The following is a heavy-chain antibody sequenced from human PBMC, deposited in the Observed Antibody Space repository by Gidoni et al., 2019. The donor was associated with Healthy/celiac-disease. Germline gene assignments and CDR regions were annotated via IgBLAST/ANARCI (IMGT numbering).Heavy chain of an antibody. D-gene: IGHD5-12*01. CDR1: GFTFRSYG. CDR3: AKEGLATIRGVDY. V-gene: IGHV3-30*18. CDR2: ISYDGSNK. Sequence: QVQLVESGGGVVQPGRSLRLSCAASGFTFRSYGMHWVRQAPGKGLEWVAVISYDGSNKYYADSVKGRFTISRDNSKNTLYLQMNSLRAEDTAVYYCAKEGLATIRGVDYWGQGTLVTVSS. J-gene: IGHJ4*02.